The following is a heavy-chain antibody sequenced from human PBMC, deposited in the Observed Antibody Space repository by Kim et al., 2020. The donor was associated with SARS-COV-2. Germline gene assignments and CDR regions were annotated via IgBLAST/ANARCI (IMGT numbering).Heavy chain of an antibody. D-gene: IGHD3-3*01. Sequence: SVKVSCKASGDTFSSYAINWVRQAPGQGLEWMGGIIPMFGTPNYAPKFQGRVTITADESTTTAYMEVSSLRSEDTAVYYCPRDQDFGVVIYALVFWGQGTLVTVSS. CDR2: IIPMFGTP. V-gene: IGHV1-69*13. J-gene: IGHJ4*02. CDR1: GDTFSSYA. CDR3: PRDQDFGVVIYALVF.